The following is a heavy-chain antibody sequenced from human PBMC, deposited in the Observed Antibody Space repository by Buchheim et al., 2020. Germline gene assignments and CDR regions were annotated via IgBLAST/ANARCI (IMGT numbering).Heavy chain of an antibody. J-gene: IGHJ4*02. CDR1: GFTFSSYA. V-gene: IGHV3-30-3*01. CDR3: ARDDDTNSRYSRLLF. D-gene: IGHD2-15*01. Sequence: VQLLESGGGLVQPGGSLRLSCAASGFTFSSYAMHWVRQAPGKGLEWVAVISYDGSNKYYADSVKGRFTISRDNSKNTLYLQMNSLRAEDTAVYYCARDDDTNSRYSRLLFRGQGTL. CDR2: ISYDGSNK.